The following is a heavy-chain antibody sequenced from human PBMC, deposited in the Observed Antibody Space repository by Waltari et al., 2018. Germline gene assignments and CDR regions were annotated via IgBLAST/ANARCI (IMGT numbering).Heavy chain of an antibody. J-gene: IGHJ4*02. CDR1: SGSISIPNYF. CDR3: ARTTFVRYFDY. D-gene: IGHD1-1*01. Sequence: QVQLQESGPGLVKPSQTLPLTCTVSSGSISIPNYFWSWIRQAPGKGLEWIGSVSYRGITYYNPSLESRVTMSVDTSKNQFSLNLNSVTAADAAIYYCARTTFVRYFDYWGQGTLVTVSS. V-gene: IGHV4-30-4*01. CDR2: VSYRGIT.